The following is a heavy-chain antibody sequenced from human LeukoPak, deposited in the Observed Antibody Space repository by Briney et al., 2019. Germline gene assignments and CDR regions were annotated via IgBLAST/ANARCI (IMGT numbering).Heavy chain of an antibody. CDR2: IYYSGST. CDR3: ARGITSPAPYYYYYMDV. J-gene: IGHJ6*03. CDR1: GGSISSSSYY. V-gene: IGHV4-39*07. D-gene: IGHD1-14*01. Sequence: SETLSLTCTVSGGSISSSSYYWGWIRQPPGKGLGWIGSIYYSGSTYYNPSLKSRVTISVDTSKNQFSLRLSSVTAADTAVYYCARGITSPAPYYYYYMDVWGKGTTVTVSS.